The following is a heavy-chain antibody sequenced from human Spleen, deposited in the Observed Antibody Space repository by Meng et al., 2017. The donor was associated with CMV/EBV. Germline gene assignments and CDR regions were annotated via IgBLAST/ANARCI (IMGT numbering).Heavy chain of an antibody. CDR3: ARGTGFWSGYSATFGLDP. J-gene: IGHJ5*02. Sequence: GGSLRLSCAASGFTFRSYDMHWVRQAAGKGLEWVSAIGIDGDTYYPAYVKGRFTISRENAKNSLFLQMNSLRAGDTAVYYCARGTGFWSGYSATFGLDPWGQGTLVTVSS. CDR1: GFTFRSYD. V-gene: IGHV3-13*01. CDR2: IGIDGDT. D-gene: IGHD3-3*01.